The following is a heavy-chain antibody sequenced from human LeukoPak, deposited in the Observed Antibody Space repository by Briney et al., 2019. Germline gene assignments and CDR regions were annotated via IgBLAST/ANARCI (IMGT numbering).Heavy chain of an antibody. CDR1: GGSFSGYY. V-gene: IGHV4-4*09. CDR2: IYTSGST. D-gene: IGHD3-3*01. Sequence: SSETLSLTCAVYGGSFSGYYWSWIRQPPGKGLEWIGYIYTSGSTNYNPSLKSRVTISVDTSKNQFSLKLSSVTAADTAVYYCARQRYDFWSGHDAFDIWGQGTMVTVSS. J-gene: IGHJ3*02. CDR3: ARQRYDFWSGHDAFDI.